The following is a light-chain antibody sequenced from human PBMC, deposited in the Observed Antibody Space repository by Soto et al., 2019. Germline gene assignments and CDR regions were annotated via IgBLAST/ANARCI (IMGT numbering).Light chain of an antibody. CDR1: QSVSSNY. CDR3: HQYGNLPLNT. Sequence: ETVLTQSPATLSLSPGERATLSCGASQSVSSNYLAWYQQKPGLAPRLLIYDASTRATGIPDRCSGSGSRTYFTLTISRREPEDFAVYYCHQYGNLPLNTFGQGTRLEIK. CDR2: DAS. J-gene: IGKJ2*01. V-gene: IGKV3D-20*01.